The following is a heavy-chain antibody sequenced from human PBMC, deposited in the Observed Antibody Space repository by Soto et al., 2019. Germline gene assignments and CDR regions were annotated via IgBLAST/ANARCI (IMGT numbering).Heavy chain of an antibody. CDR3: ARELPQRQGRNMDV. V-gene: IGHV4-30-4*01. Sequence: SETLSLTCAVSGFSISSGDYYWSWMRQPPGKGLEWIGYIYYSGSTFCNPSLKNRVTISLDTSKIQFSLKLSSVTAADTAVYYCARELPQRQGRNMDVWGQGTTVSV. CDR1: GFSISSGDYY. CDR2: IYYSGST. J-gene: IGHJ6*02. D-gene: IGHD1-1*01.